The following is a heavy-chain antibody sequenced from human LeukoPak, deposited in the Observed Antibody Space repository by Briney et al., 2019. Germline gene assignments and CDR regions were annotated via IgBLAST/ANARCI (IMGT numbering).Heavy chain of an antibody. Sequence: SETLSLTCTVSGYSISSGYYWGWIRQPPGKGLEWIGSIYHSGSTQYDSSLKSRVTVSADTSKNQFSLKLKSVTAADTAVYYCARGLVGGAFDIWGQGTMVIVSS. CDR1: GYSISSGYY. CDR3: ARGLVGGAFDI. CDR2: IYHSGST. V-gene: IGHV4-38-2*02. J-gene: IGHJ3*02. D-gene: IGHD4-11*01.